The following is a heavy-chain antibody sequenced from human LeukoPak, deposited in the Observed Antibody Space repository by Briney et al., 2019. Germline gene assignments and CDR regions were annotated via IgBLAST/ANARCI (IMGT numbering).Heavy chain of an antibody. CDR2: INPSGGST. J-gene: IGHJ4*02. CDR1: GYTFTIYY. CDR3: ARNIYSGSLNYYFDY. Sequence: GASVKVSCXASGYTFTIYYMHWVRQAPGQGLEWMGIINPSGGSTSYAQKFQGRVTMTRDTSTSTVYMELSSLRSEDTAVYYCARNIYSGSLNYYFDYWGQGTLVTVSS. V-gene: IGHV1-46*01. D-gene: IGHD1-26*01.